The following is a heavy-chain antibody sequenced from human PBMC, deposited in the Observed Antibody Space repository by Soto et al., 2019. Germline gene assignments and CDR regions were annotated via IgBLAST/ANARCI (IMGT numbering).Heavy chain of an antibody. CDR2: ISYDGSNE. CDR1: EFTFSHYA. CDR3: ASDRETDSDNYATFGY. Sequence: QVQLVESGGGVVQPGRSLRLSCAASEFTFSHYAMHWVRQAPGKGLEWVAVISYDGSNEYYADSVKGRFTLSRDNCRNTLYLQMNSRRAEDTAVYYCASDRETDSDNYATFGYWGQGSLVTVSS. V-gene: IGHV3-30-3*01. J-gene: IGHJ4*02. D-gene: IGHD3-16*01.